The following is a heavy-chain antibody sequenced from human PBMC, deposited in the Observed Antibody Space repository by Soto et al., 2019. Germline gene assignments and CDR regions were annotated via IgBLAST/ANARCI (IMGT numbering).Heavy chain of an antibody. CDR1: GFTFNNAW. CDR3: ATGLKTGTERGKFDY. D-gene: IGHD1-1*01. J-gene: IGHJ4*02. V-gene: IGHV3-15*01. Sequence: EVQLVESGGGLVKPGGSLRLSCAASGFTFNNAWMSWVRQAPGKGLEWVGRIKSNTDGGTVDYAAPVNGRFTISRDDSKNTVYLQMNSLKTEDTAVYYCATGLKTGTERGKFDYWGQGTLVTVSS. CDR2: IKSNTDGGTV.